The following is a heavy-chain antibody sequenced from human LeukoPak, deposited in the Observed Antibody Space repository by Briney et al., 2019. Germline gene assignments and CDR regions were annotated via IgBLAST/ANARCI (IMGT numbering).Heavy chain of an antibody. CDR3: ARGPNGNYVGAFEM. D-gene: IGHD4-17*01. J-gene: IGHJ3*02. CDR1: GFSFSSFA. V-gene: IGHV3-23*01. Sequence: QPGGSLRLSRAASGFSFSSFAMMWVRQAPGMGLELISAILSGGDVFFYGDSLRGRFTISRDDSTNTLFLQMNNLRADDLAVYYCARGPNGNYVGAFEMWGPGTTVTVSS. CDR2: ILSGGDVF.